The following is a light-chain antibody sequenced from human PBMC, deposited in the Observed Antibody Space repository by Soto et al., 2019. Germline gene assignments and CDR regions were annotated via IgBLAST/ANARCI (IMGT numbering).Light chain of an antibody. J-gene: IGKJ1*01. CDR1: QSVSSSL. Sequence: EIVLTQSPGTLSLSPGERATLSCRASQSVSSSLLAWYQQKPGPAPRPLIYGASSSATGIPDRFSGSGCGTDFTLTISRLEHEDFAVYYCQQYDSSPWTFGPGTKVEIK. V-gene: IGKV3-20*01. CDR3: QQYDSSPWT. CDR2: GAS.